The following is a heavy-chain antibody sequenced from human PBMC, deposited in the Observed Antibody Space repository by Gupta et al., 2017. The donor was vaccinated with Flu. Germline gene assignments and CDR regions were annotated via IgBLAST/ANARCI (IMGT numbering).Heavy chain of an antibody. V-gene: IGHV3-23*01. J-gene: IGHJ4*02. Sequence: SWVREAPGKGLEWVAAISGGGRTYDADSVKGRFTISRDTSKNTTFLQMNSLRAEDTAVYYCAKATGAMEWFSIMPLDYWGQGTLVTVSS. CDR2: ISGGGRT. D-gene: IGHD3-3*01. CDR3: AKATGAMEWFSIMPLDY.